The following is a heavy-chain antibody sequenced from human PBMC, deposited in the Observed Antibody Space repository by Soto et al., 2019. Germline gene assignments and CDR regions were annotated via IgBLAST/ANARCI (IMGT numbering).Heavy chain of an antibody. V-gene: IGHV3-23*01. Sequence: GGSLRLSCAASGFTFSSYAMSWVRQAPGKGLEWVSAISGSGGSTYYADSVKGRFTISRDNSKNTLYLQMNSLRAEDTAVYYCAKTRSSSWYGLGPNWFDPWGQGTLVTVSS. CDR3: AKTRSSSWYGLGPNWFDP. D-gene: IGHD6-13*01. CDR2: ISGSGGST. CDR1: GFTFSSYA. J-gene: IGHJ5*02.